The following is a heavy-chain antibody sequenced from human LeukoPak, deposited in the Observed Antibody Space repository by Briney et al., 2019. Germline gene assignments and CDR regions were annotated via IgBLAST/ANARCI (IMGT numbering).Heavy chain of an antibody. V-gene: IGHV5-51*01. CDR2: IYPGDSDT. CDR1: GYSFISYW. CDR3: ARQSNYFGSGSYYNEGANDY. Sequence: GESLKISCKGSGYSFISYWIAWVRQMPGKGLEWMGIIYPGDSDTRYSPSFQGQVTISADKSINTAYLQWSSLKASDTAMYYCARQSNYFGSGSYYNEGANDYWGQGTLVIVSS. J-gene: IGHJ4*02. D-gene: IGHD3-10*01.